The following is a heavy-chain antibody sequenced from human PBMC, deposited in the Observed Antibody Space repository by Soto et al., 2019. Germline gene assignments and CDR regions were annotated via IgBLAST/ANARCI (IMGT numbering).Heavy chain of an antibody. CDR1: GYTFTNYA. Sequence: QVQLVQSGAEVKKPGASVKISCKASGYTFTNYAMHWVRQAPGQRLEWMGWINAGNGNTKYSQKFQGRVTITRDTSASTAYMELSSLGSEDTAVYYCARDPLDSSGWYFDYWGQGTLVTVSS. CDR2: INAGNGNT. V-gene: IGHV1-3*01. J-gene: IGHJ4*02. CDR3: ARDPLDSSGWYFDY. D-gene: IGHD6-19*01.